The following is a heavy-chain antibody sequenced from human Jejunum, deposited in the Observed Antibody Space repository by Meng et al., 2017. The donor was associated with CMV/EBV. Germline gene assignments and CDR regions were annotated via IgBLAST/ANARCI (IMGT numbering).Heavy chain of an antibody. V-gene: IGHV4-59*01. J-gene: IGHJ4*02. Sequence: TVSGGSIGGYYWSWIRQPPGEGMEWIGYITYSGSTNYNPSIKSRVTISVDTSKNQFSLKLSSVTDADTAVYYCARVRTSGWFIIDYWGQGTLVTVSS. CDR1: GGSIGGYY. D-gene: IGHD6-19*01. CDR3: ARVRTSGWFIIDY. CDR2: ITYSGST.